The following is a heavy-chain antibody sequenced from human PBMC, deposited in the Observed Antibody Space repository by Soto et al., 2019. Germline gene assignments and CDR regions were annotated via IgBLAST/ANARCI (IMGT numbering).Heavy chain of an antibody. J-gene: IGHJ6*02. Sequence: QVQLVESGGGVVQPGRSLRLSCAASGFTFSSYGMHWVRQAPGKGLEWVAVIWYDGSNKYYADSVKGRSTISRDNSKNTLYLQMNSLRAEDTAVYYCAGGGITGTTMYYYYGMDVWGQGTTVTVSS. V-gene: IGHV3-33*01. CDR3: AGGGITGTTMYYYYGMDV. D-gene: IGHD1-7*01. CDR2: IWYDGSNK. CDR1: GFTFSSYG.